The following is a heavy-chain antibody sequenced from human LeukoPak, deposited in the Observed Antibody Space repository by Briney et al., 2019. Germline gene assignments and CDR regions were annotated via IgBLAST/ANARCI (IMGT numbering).Heavy chain of an antibody. CDR3: ARSPNWDYFEY. D-gene: IGHD3-16*01. CDR2: IYSGGNT. Sequence: GGSLRLFCAASGFTVNNNYMSWVRQAPGKGLEWVSVIYSGGNTYYADSVKGRFTISRDNSKNTVYLQMNSLRAEDTAMYYCARSPNWDYFEYRGQGTLVTVS. V-gene: IGHV3-53*01. CDR1: GFTVNNNY. J-gene: IGHJ4*02.